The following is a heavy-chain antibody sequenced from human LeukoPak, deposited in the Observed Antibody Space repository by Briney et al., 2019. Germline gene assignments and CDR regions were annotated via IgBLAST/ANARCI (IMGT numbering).Heavy chain of an antibody. CDR2: INHSGST. D-gene: IGHD2-2*02. J-gene: IGHJ4*02. CDR3: ALLGYCSSTSCYTLEDY. CDR1: GGSISSGDYY. V-gene: IGHV4-39*07. Sequence: SETLSLTCTVSGGSISSGDYYWSWIRQPPGKGLEWIGEINHSGSTNYNPSLKSRVTISVDTSKNQFSLKLSSVTAADTAVYYCALLGYCSSTSCYTLEDYWGQGTLVTVSS.